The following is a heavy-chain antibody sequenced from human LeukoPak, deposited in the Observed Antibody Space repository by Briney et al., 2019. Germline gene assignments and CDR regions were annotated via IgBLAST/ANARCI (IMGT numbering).Heavy chain of an antibody. J-gene: IGHJ6*02. CDR3: ARVAITMVRGVPGYYYYGMDV. CDR2: INQSGST. Sequence: PSETLSLTCAVYGGSFSGYYWSWIRQPPGKGLEWIGEINQSGSTNYNPSLKSRVTISVDTSKNQFSLKLSSVTAADTAVYYCARVAITMVRGVPGYYYYGMDVWGQGTTVTVSS. D-gene: IGHD3-10*01. CDR1: GGSFSGYY. V-gene: IGHV4-34*01.